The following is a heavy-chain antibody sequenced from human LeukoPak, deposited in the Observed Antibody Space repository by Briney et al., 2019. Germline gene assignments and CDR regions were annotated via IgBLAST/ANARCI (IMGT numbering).Heavy chain of an antibody. D-gene: IGHD7-27*01. V-gene: IGHV1-69*13. CDR2: IIPIFGTA. Sequence: SVKVSCKASGGTFSSYAISWVRQAPGQGLEWMGGIIPIFGTANYAQKFQGRVTITADESTSTAYMELSSLRSDDTAEYYCARGPPNWGYDYWGPGTLVTVSS. J-gene: IGHJ4*02. CDR1: GGTFSSYA. CDR3: ARGPPNWGYDY.